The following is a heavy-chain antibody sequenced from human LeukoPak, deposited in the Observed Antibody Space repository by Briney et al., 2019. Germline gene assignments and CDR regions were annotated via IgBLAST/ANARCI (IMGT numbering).Heavy chain of an antibody. CDR1: GGTFSSYA. CDR2: IIPILGIA. J-gene: IGHJ4*02. Sequence: SVKVSCKASGGTFSSYAISWVRQAPGQGLEWMGRIIPILGIANYAQKFQGRVTITADKSTSTAYMELRSLRSEDTAVYYCAREMGRGSSWLTYYFDYWGQGTLVTVSS. D-gene: IGHD6-13*01. V-gene: IGHV1-69*04. CDR3: AREMGRGSSWLTYYFDY.